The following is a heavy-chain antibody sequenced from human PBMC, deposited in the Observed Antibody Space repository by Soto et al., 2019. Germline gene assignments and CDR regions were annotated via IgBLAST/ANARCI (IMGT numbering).Heavy chain of an antibody. CDR3: AKGLRGYSYGYDWFDP. D-gene: IGHD5-18*01. Sequence: QVQLVQSGAEVKKPGSSVKVSCKASGGTFSSYAISWVRQAPGQGLEWMGGIIPIFGTANYAQKFQGRVTITADESTSXAYMELSSLRSEDTAVYYCAKGLRGYSYGYDWFDPWRQGTLVTVSS. CDR2: IIPIFGTA. V-gene: IGHV1-69*12. J-gene: IGHJ5*02. CDR1: GGTFSSYA.